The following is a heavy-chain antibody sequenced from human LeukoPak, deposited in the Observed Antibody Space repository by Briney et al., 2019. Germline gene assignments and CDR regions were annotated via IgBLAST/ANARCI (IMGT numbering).Heavy chain of an antibody. D-gene: IGHD3-10*01. CDR2: IYMDGST. CDR3: AREDRASGRGLDP. J-gene: IGHJ5*02. Sequence: PSETLSLTCTVSGGSISSYYWRWIRKAAGQGLEWIGRIYMDGSTNYNPSLKSRVTMSVDTSENQFSLKLSFVTAADTAVYYCAREDRASGRGLDPWGQGTLVTVSS. V-gene: IGHV4-4*07. CDR1: GGSISSYY.